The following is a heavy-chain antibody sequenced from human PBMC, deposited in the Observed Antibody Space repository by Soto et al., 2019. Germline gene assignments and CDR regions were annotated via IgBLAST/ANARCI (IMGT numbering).Heavy chain of an antibody. CDR2: INAGNGNT. D-gene: IGHD2-21*01. J-gene: IGHJ2*01. V-gene: IGHV1-3*01. Sequence: QVQLVQSGAEVKKPGASVKVSCKASGYTFTSYAMHWVRQAPGQRLEWMGWINAGNGNTKYSQKFQGRVTITRDTSASTAYMEMSSLRSEDTAVYYCARVPGYSIGDLWGRGTLVTVSS. CDR3: ARVPGYSIGDL. CDR1: GYTFTSYA.